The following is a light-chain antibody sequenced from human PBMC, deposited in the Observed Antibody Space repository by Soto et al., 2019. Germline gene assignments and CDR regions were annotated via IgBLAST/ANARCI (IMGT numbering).Light chain of an antibody. V-gene: IGKV4-1*01. Sequence: DIVMTQSPDSLAVSLGERATFNCKSSQTLLYSSNNKNYLAWYQQKPGQPPKVIIYWASTRNSGVPDRFSGSGSGTDFSLTISSLQAEDVAVYYCQQYYTTPHTFGQGTKLEIK. CDR3: QQYYTTPHT. CDR2: WAS. J-gene: IGKJ2*01. CDR1: QTLLYSSNNKNY.